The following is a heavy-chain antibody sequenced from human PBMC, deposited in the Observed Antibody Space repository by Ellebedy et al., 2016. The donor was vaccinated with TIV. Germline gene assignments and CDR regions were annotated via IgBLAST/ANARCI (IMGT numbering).Heavy chain of an antibody. V-gene: IGHV3-21*01. CDR3: AKYRIYSRSTGGGDC. Sequence: PGGSLRLSCAASGFAYGGFAMNWVRQAPGKGLEWVSSISYNGGEVFYADSVKGRFTISRDNAMNSLYLHINSLRAEDTAVYYCAKYRIYSRSTGGGDCWGQGTLVTVSS. J-gene: IGHJ4*02. CDR2: ISYNGGEV. D-gene: IGHD6-13*01. CDR1: GFAYGGFA.